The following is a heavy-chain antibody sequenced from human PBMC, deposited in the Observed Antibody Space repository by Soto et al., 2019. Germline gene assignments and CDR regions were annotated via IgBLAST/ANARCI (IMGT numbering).Heavy chain of an antibody. CDR2: ISAYNGNT. Sequence: QVQLVQSGAEVKKPGASVKVSCKASGYTFTSYAISWVRQAPGQGLEWMGWISAYNGNTNYAQKLQGRVTMTTATSPSTAYRELRSLTTDDTAVYFCAGEAPPEAYWGQGTLVTVSS. J-gene: IGHJ4*02. V-gene: IGHV1-18*01. CDR3: AGEAPPEAY. CDR1: GYTFTSYA.